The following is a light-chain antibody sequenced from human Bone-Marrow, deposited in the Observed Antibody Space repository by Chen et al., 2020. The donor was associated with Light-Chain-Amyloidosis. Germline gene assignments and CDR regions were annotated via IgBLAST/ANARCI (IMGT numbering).Light chain of an antibody. CDR1: SSDV. CDR3: SSSATSNTWV. CDR2: DVI. Sequence: SALTQPASVSGSPGQSIPVSCTGASSDVSWYQQHPGKAPKLVIYDVINRPSGVSSRFSGAKSGNTASMTISGLQAEDEADYCCSSSATSNTWVFGGGTKLTVL. J-gene: IGLJ3*02. V-gene: IGLV2-14*03.